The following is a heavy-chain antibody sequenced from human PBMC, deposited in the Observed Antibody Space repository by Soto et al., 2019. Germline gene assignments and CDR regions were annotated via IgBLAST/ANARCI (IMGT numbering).Heavy chain of an antibody. CDR3: AHRGDYEYYFDY. CDR2: IYWDDDK. D-gene: IGHD4-17*01. J-gene: IGHJ4*02. Sequence: QITLKESGPTLVKPTQTLTLTCTFSGFSLSTSGVGVGWIRQPPGKALEWLALIYWDDDKSYSPSLKSRLTLTKGTSKNQVVLTMTNMDPVDTATYYCAHRGDYEYYFDYWGQGTLVSVSS. CDR1: GFSLSTSGVG. V-gene: IGHV2-5*02.